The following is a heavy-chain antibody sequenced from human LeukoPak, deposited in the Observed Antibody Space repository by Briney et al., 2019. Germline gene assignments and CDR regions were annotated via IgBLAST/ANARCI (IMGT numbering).Heavy chain of an antibody. CDR2: IKQDGSDK. CDR1: GFIITSHW. D-gene: IGHD1-1*01. CDR3: VRGGGTLDM. Sequence: PGGSLRLSCEASGFIITSHWMSWVRQAPGKRPEWVANIKQDGSDKYYLDSVKGRFTISRDNAKNSLYLQMNSLRDEDTAMYYCVRGGGTLDMWGQGTVVTVSS. V-gene: IGHV3-7*01. J-gene: IGHJ3*02.